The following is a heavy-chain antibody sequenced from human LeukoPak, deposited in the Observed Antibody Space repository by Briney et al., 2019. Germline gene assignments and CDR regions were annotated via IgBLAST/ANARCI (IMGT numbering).Heavy chain of an antibody. CDR3: ERLFGNDYLGDI. CDR2: IIPILGIA. J-gene: IGHJ3*02. Sequence: SVKVSCKASGGTFSSYAISWVRQAPGQGLEWMGRIIPILGIANYAQKFQGRVTITADKSTSTAYMELSSLRSEDTAVYYCERLFGNDYLGDIWGQGTMVTVSS. V-gene: IGHV1-69*04. CDR1: GGTFSSYA. D-gene: IGHD2/OR15-2a*01.